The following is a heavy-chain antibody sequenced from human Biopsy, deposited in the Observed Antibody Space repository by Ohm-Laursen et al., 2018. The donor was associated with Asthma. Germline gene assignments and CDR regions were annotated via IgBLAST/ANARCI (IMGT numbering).Heavy chain of an antibody. V-gene: IGHV1-3*04. CDR3: ARTYYDFLTGQVKDVFGV. CDR1: GYNFISFA. J-gene: IGHJ3*01. CDR2: VNTGNGDT. D-gene: IGHD3-9*01. Sequence: ASVKVSCKASGYNFISFAIHWVRQAPGQRLEWMGWVNTGNGDTKYSQKFQGRVTITRNTSASTAYMELRSLRSEDTATYYCARTYYDFLTGQVKDVFGVWGQGTTVTVSS.